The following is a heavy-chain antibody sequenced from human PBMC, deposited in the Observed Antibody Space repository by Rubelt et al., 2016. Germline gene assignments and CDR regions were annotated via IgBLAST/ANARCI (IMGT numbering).Heavy chain of an antibody. V-gene: IGHV3-74*01. CDR2: INSDGSIT. J-gene: IGHJ4*02. CDR3: VSSSLDY. Sequence: EVQLVESGGGLVQPGGSLRLSCAASAITFSSYAMNWVRQAPGKGLEWVSRINSDGSITSYADSVKGRFTISRDNAKNTLYLQMNSLRAEDTAVYYCVSSSLDYWGQGTLVTVSS. CDR1: AITFSSYA. D-gene: IGHD6-13*01.